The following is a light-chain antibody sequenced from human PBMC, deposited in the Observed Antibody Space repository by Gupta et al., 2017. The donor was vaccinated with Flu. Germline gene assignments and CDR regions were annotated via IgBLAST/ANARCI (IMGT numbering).Light chain of an antibody. CDR3: RSSESSGSDWV. CDR1: AFPKKY. CDR2: KDS. V-gene: IGLV3-16*01. Sequence: SSELPPPPSVSVSLCPLARITCSGDAFPKKYAYWYQQKPGQCPVLMIYKDSERPSGIPERFSGSSSATTVTLTISGVQAEDEADYYCRSSESSGSDWVFGGGTKLTVL. J-gene: IGLJ3*02.